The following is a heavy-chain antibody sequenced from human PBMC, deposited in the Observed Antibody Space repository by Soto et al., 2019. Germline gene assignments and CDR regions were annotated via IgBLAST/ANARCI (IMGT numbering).Heavy chain of an antibody. J-gene: IGHJ4*02. Sequence: GGSLRLSCAASGFTFSSYGMHWVRQAPGKGLEWVAVISYDGSNKYYADSVKGRFTISRDNSKNTLYLQMNSLRAEDTAVYYCAKSFSSGRVTMCFDYWGQGTLVTVSS. CDR1: GFTFSSYG. D-gene: IGHD3-10*01. CDR2: ISYDGSNK. V-gene: IGHV3-30*18. CDR3: AKSFSSGRVTMCFDY.